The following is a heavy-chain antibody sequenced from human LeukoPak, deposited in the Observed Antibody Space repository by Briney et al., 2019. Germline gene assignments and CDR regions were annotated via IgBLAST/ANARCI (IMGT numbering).Heavy chain of an antibody. CDR2: ISNNGKT. D-gene: IGHD2-21*01. J-gene: IGHJ6*03. CDR3: ARRIYSGTVPHLLYSFMDV. CDR1: GDSISSSS. Sequence: KASETLSLTCTVSGDSISSSSWTWIRQSPGKGLESLGFISNNGKTKYKSSFEGRVSMSLDTSKSQFSLTLSSVTAADTAVYFCARRIYSGTVPHLLYSFMDVWGKGTTVIVS. V-gene: IGHV4-59*08.